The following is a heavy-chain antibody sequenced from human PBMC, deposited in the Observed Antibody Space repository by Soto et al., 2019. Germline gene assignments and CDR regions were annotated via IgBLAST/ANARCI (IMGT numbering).Heavy chain of an antibody. V-gene: IGHV3-64*01. CDR1: GFTFSSYA. CDR2: ISSNGGST. Sequence: GGSLRLSCAASGFTFSSYAMHWVRQAPGKGLEYVSAISSNGGSTYYANSVKGRFTISRDNSKNTLYLQMGSLRAEDMAVYYCARDTNYYASGSGVDFWGQGTLVTVSS. D-gene: IGHD3-10*01. CDR3: ARDTNYYASGSGVDF. J-gene: IGHJ4*02.